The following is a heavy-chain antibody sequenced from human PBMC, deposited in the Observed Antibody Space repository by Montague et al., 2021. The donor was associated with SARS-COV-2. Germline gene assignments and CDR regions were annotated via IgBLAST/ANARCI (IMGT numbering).Heavy chain of an antibody. CDR2: ISYRGDP. CDR1: GGSISSSNYY. D-gene: IGHD1-1*01. Sequence: SETLSLTCTVSGGSISSSNYYWGWVRQPPGKGLEWIGSISYRGDPYYNPSLKSRLTISVDTSQNQFSLKVSSVTAADTAVYYCAKPLATGNYYYWGQGTLVTVSS. J-gene: IGHJ4*02. CDR3: AKPLATGNYYY. V-gene: IGHV4-39*01.